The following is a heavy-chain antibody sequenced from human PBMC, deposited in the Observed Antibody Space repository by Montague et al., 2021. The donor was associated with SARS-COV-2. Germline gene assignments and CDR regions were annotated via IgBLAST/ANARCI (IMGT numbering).Heavy chain of an antibody. CDR2: VHYSGRP. CDR3: TRHVHMTWPEPSPGFDY. D-gene: IGHD1-1*01. Sequence: SETLSLTCTVSGDSISSSSYNWGWIRQPPGKGLEWIGSVHYSGRPYYXPSLKSRVTIYVDTSKNQLSLKLSFVTAADAAVYYCTRHVHMTWPEPSPGFDYWGQGTLVTVSS. J-gene: IGHJ4*02. V-gene: IGHV4-39*01. CDR1: GDSISSSSYN.